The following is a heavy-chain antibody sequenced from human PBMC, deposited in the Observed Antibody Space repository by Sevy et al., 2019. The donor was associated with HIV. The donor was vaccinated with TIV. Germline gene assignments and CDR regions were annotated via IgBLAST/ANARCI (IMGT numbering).Heavy chain of an antibody. D-gene: IGHD3-10*02. CDR2: IWYDGSNR. J-gene: IGHJ3*02. CDR1: GFTFSRYG. V-gene: IGHV3-33*01. CDR3: ARDHYVFNAFDI. Sequence: GGSLRLSCVASGFTFSRYGMHWVRQAPGKGLEWVAVIWYDGSNRRYTDSGKGRFIVSRDNSQNILYVQMNSLGAEDTAIYYCARDHYVFNAFDIWGQGTMVTVSS.